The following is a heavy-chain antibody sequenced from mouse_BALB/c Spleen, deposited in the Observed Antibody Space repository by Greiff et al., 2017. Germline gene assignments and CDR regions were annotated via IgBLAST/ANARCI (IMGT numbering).Heavy chain of an antibody. Sequence: EVNLVESGGGLVQPGGSRKLSCAASGFTFSSFGMHWVRQAPEKGLEWVAYISSGSSTIYYADTVKGRFTISRDNPKNTLFLQMTSLRSEDTAMYYCAKEGYGIYFDYWGQGTTRTVSS. V-gene: IGHV5-17*02. CDR3: AKEGYGIYFDY. CDR1: GFTFSSFG. J-gene: IGHJ2*01. CDR2: ISSGSSTI. D-gene: IGHD2-10*02.